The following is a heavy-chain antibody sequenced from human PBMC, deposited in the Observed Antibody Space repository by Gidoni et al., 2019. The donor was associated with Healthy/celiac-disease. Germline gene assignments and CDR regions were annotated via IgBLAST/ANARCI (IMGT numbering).Heavy chain of an antibody. V-gene: IGHV3-53*01. Sequence: GSTYYADSVKGRFTIYRDSSKNTLYLQMNSLRAEDTAVYYCARVNTIFLDAFDIWGQGTMVTVSS. J-gene: IGHJ3*02. D-gene: IGHD3-3*01. CDR2: GST. CDR3: ARVNTIFLDAFDI.